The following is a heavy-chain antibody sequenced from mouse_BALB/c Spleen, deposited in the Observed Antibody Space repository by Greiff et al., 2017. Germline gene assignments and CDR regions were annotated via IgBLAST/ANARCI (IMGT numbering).Heavy chain of an antibody. V-gene: IGHV3-2*02. CDR1: GYSITSDYA. CDR2: ISYSGST. CDR3: ATTATAWFGY. J-gene: IGHJ3*01. D-gene: IGHD1-2*01. Sequence: EVKLVESGPGLVKPSQSLSLTCTVTGYSITSDYAWNWIRQFPGNKLEWMGYISYSGSTSYNPSLKSRISITRDTSKNQFFLQLNCVTTEDTATYYCATTATAWFGYWGQGTLVTVSA.